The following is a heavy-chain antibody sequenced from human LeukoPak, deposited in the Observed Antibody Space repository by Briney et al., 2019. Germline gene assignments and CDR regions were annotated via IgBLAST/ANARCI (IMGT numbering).Heavy chain of an antibody. CDR1: GFTFSTYA. J-gene: IGHJ4*02. D-gene: IGHD3-10*01. CDR2: VSYDGNNK. V-gene: IGHV3-30-3*01. Sequence: PGGSLRLSCAASGFTFSTYAMHWVRQAPGKGLEWGAVVSYDGNNKYYADSVKARFTVSRDNSKNTLYLQMDSLRAEDTALYYCARDNYGSDYWGQGTLVTVSS. CDR3: ARDNYGSDY.